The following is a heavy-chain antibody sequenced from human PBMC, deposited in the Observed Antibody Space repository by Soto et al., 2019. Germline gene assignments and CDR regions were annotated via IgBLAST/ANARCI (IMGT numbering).Heavy chain of an antibody. D-gene: IGHD4-17*01. CDR2: TSNKANSYST. CDR1: GFTFSDHY. V-gene: IGHV3-72*01. Sequence: EVQLVESGGCLVQPGGSLRLSCAASGFTFSDHYMDWGRQAPGKGLEWVGRTSNKANSYSTEYAASVKGRFTSSREDSKSSQYLQINSLKTEDTGIYYCDRVALSGDTQNYSGYGGQGTLVTVSS. CDR3: DRVALSGDTQNYSGY. J-gene: IGHJ4*02.